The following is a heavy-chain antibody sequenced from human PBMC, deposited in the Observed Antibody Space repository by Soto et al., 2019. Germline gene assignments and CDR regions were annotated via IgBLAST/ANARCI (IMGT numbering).Heavy chain of an antibody. D-gene: IGHD2-21*02. V-gene: IGHV3-30*18. CDR2: ISYDGSNK. CDR3: AKDSRIVVVTAPYDY. Sequence: QVQLVESGGGVVQPGRSLRLSCAASGFTFSSYGMHWVRQAPGKGLEWVAVISYDGSNKYYADSVKGRFTISRDNSXXKLYLQMNSLRAEDTAVYYCAKDSRIVVVTAPYDYWGQGTLVTVSS. J-gene: IGHJ4*02. CDR1: GFTFSSYG.